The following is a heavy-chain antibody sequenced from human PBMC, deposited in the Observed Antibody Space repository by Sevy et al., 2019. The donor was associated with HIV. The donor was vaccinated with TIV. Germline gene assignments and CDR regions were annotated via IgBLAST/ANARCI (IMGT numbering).Heavy chain of an antibody. CDR2: IYPGDSDT. Sequence: GESLKISCKGSGYSFTSYWIGWVRQMPGKGLEWMGIIYPGDSDTRYCPSFQGQVTISADKSIVTAYLQWSSLKASDTAMYYCARRATSSSLSGGFDYWGQGTLVTVSS. CDR1: GYSFTSYW. V-gene: IGHV5-51*01. CDR3: ARRATSSSLSGGFDY. D-gene: IGHD6-13*01. J-gene: IGHJ4*02.